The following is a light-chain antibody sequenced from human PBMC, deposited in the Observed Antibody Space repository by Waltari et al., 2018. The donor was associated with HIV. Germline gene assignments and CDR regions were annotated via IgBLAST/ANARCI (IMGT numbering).Light chain of an antibody. V-gene: IGLV2-11*01. CDR1: SSAIGYFDY. Sequence: QSALTQPRSVSGSPGQSVTISCTGTSSAIGYFDYVSWYQQYPGKAPKVIIYEVSQRPSGFPDRFTASKSGITASLTISGLQDEDEADYYCCSYAGTYTYVFGTGTTVTVL. CDR2: EVS. J-gene: IGLJ1*01. CDR3: CSYAGTYTYV.